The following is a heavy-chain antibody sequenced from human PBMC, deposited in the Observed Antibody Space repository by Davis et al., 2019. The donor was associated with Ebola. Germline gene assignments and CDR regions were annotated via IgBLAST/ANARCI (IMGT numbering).Heavy chain of an antibody. CDR2: LYTAGNT. J-gene: IGHJ3*02. D-gene: IGHD3-3*01. CDR3: ARELEYDAFDI. CDR1: GFTVSSNY. Sequence: GESLKISCAASGFTVSSNYMSWVRQVPGKGLEYVSSLYTAGNTYYADSVKGRFTVSRDNSKNSLYLQMNSLGAEDTAVYYCARELEYDAFDIWGQGTMVTVSS. V-gene: IGHV3-53*01.